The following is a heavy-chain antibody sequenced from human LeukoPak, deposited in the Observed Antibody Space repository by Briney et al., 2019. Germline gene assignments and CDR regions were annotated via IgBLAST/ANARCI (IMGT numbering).Heavy chain of an antibody. CDR3: ARDSTLYCNDGSCHWGLDL. CDR1: GFRFNTYW. CDR2: IKEGGSKT. Sequence: GGSLRLSCAASGFRFNTYWLSWVRQAPGKGLEWVADIKEGGSKTYYVDSLKGRFTISRDNAKNSLYLQMNSLRAEDTAVYYCARDSTLYCNDGSCHWGLDLWGQGTVVTVSS. D-gene: IGHD2-15*01. J-gene: IGHJ3*01. V-gene: IGHV3-7*01.